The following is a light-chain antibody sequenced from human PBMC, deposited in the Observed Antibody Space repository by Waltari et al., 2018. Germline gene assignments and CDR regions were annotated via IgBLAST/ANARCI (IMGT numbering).Light chain of an antibody. Sequence: QSALTQPPSASGSPGQSVTISCTGTSSDVGGHNFVSWYQHLPGKAPKLIIWEVSRRPSGVPNRFSGYKSGNTASLTVSGLQPEDEGDYYCSSYGGINNSPYVFGTGTKVTVL. CDR2: EVS. J-gene: IGLJ1*01. CDR1: SSDVGGHNF. CDR3: SSYGGINNSPYV. V-gene: IGLV2-8*01.